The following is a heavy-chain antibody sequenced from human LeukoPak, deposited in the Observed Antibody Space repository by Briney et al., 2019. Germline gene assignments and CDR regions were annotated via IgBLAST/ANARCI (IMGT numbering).Heavy chain of an antibody. CDR3: ARDSSYDSSGYDSWYFEV. CDR1: GGSISSYY. Sequence: SETLSLTCSVSGGSISSYYWNWIRQSPVKGLEWIGYIYFSGNSNYNPSLKSRVTMSVDTSKNQFSLKLSSVTAADTAIYYCARDSSYDSSGYDSWYFEVWGRGTLVTASS. CDR2: IYFSGNS. V-gene: IGHV4-59*01. D-gene: IGHD3-22*01. J-gene: IGHJ2*01.